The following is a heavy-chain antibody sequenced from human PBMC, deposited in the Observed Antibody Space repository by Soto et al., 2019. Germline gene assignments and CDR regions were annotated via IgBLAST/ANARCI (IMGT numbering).Heavy chain of an antibody. Sequence: ASLKVSCKASGYTFTSYAMHWVRQAPGQRLEWMGWINAGNGNTKYSQKFQGRVTITRDTSASIAYMELSSLRSEDTAVFYCAKYSESYRNAFGIWGQGTMVTVSS. V-gene: IGHV1-3*01. CDR3: AKYSESYRNAFGI. CDR2: INAGNGNT. CDR1: GYTFTSYA. J-gene: IGHJ3*02. D-gene: IGHD1-26*01.